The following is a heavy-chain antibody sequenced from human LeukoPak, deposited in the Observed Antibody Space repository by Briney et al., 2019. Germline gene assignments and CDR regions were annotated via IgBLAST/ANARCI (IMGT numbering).Heavy chain of an antibody. CDR2: ISSSSSYI. J-gene: IGHJ3*02. V-gene: IGHV3-21*01. CDR1: GFTFSSYS. D-gene: IGHD2-2*01. CDR3: ARGIVVVPAGAFDI. Sequence: GGSLRLSCAASGFTFSSYSMNWVRQAPGKGLEWVSSISSSSSYIYYADSVKGRFTISRDNAKNSLYLQMNSLRAEDTAVYYCARGIVVVPAGAFDIWGQGTMVTVSS.